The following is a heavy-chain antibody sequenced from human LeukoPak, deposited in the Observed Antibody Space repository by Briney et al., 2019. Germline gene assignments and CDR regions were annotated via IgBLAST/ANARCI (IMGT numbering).Heavy chain of an antibody. CDR3: ARSYSSGWYFDY. V-gene: IGHV2-70*04. Sequence: SGPALVNPTQTLTLTCTFSGFSLSTSGMRVSWIRQPPGKALEWLARIDWDDDKFYSTSLKTRLTISKDTSKNQVVLTMTNMDPVDTATYYCARSYSSGWYFDYWGQGTLVTVSS. CDR1: GFSLSTSGMR. CDR2: IDWDDDK. J-gene: IGHJ4*02. D-gene: IGHD6-19*01.